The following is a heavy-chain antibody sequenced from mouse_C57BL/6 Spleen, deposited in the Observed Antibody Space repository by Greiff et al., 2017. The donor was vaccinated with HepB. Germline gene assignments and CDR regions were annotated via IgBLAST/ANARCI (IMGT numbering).Heavy chain of an antibody. D-gene: IGHD2-2*01. J-gene: IGHJ2*01. CDR1: GYSITSDY. CDR2: ISYSGST. CDR3: ARGHGYDGGYFDY. Sequence: EVKLVESGPGLAKPSQTLSLTCSVTGYSITSDYWNWIRKFPGNKLEYMGYISYSGSTDYNPSLKSRITITRDTSKNQYYLQLNAVTTEDTATYYCARGHGYDGGYFDYWGQGTTLTVSS. V-gene: IGHV3-8*01.